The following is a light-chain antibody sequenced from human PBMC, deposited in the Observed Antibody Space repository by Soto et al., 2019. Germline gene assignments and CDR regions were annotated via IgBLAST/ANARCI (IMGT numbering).Light chain of an antibody. Sequence: EIVLTQSPGTLSLSPGERATLSCRASQSVSSSYLAWYQQKPGQAPRLLIYGASSRATGIPDRFTGSGSATDFTLTISRLEPEYFAVYYCQQYGNSPRTFGQGTRVEIK. V-gene: IGKV3-20*01. J-gene: IGKJ1*01. CDR3: QQYGNSPRT. CDR1: QSVSSSY. CDR2: GAS.